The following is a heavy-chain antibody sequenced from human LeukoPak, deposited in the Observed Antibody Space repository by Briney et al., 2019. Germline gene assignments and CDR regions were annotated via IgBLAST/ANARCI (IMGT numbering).Heavy chain of an antibody. J-gene: IGHJ6*02. CDR2: ISSSSSYI. D-gene: IGHD6-19*01. CDR1: GFTFSSHS. V-gene: IGHV3-21*01. Sequence: PGGSLRLSCAAPGFTFSSHSMNWVRQAPAKGLEWVSSISSSSSYIYYADSVKGRFTISRDNDKNSRYLQMNSLRAEDTAVYYCARLKQLYSRGPPHGMDVWGQGTTVTVSS. CDR3: ARLKQLYSRGPPHGMDV.